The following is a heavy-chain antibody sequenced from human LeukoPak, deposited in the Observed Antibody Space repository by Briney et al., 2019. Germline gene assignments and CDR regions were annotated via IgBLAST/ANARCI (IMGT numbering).Heavy chain of an antibody. D-gene: IGHD1-26*01. CDR3: ARGVGATTFDY. J-gene: IGHJ4*02. CDR1: GFIFDDFG. CDR2: TNFNGANT. V-gene: IGHV3-20*04. Sequence: GGSLRLSCAASGFIFDDFGMTWVRHVPGKGLEWVSGTNFNGANTAYAASLRGRFTMSRDNAKNTLYLQMNSLRAEDTAVYYCARGVGATTFDYWGQGTLVTVSS.